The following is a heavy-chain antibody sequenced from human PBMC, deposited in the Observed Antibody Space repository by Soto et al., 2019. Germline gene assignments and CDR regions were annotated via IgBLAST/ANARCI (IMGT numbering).Heavy chain of an antibody. CDR1: GFSFSTAW. D-gene: IGHD1-26*01. CDR3: TWEYYYYSDV. J-gene: IGHJ6*03. CDR2: IKRKTEGWAT. V-gene: IGHV3-15*01. Sequence: EAQLVESGVGLVEPGGSLRLSCAASGFSFSTAWMSWVRQLPGKGLEWVGRIKRKTEGWATEYAAPVKGRFTISRDDSKYTLFLQMSSLKAEDTAVYYCTWEYYYYSDVWGKGTTVTVSS.